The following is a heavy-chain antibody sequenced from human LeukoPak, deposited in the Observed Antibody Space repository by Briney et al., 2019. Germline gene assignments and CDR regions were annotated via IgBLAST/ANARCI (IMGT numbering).Heavy chain of an antibody. CDR3: ARLAGGYRSSTSCHDFDY. CDR2: IYHSGST. V-gene: IGHV4-38-2*01. CDR1: GYSISSGYY. Sequence: KASETLSLTCAVSGYSISSGYYWGWIRQPPGKGLEWIGNIYHSGSTFYNPSLNSRVTISVDSSKNHFSLKLTSVTAADTAVYYCARLAGGYRSSTSCHDFDYWRQRTLVTVSS. J-gene: IGHJ4*02. D-gene: IGHD2-2*01.